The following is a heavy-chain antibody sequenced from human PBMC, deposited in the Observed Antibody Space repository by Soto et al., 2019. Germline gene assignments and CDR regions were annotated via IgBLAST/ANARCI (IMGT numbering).Heavy chain of an antibody. J-gene: IGHJ6*02. D-gene: IGHD2-15*01. CDR1: CGSISSSSYY. V-gene: IGHV4-39*01. CDR2: IYYSGST. CDR3: ARRGLLRFWYYGMYV. Sequence: PSETLSLTCTVSCGSISSSSYYWGWIRQPPGKGLEWIGSIYYSGSTYYNPSLKSRVTIYVDTSKSQFSLKLSSVTAADTAVFYCARRGLLRFWYYGMYVWGQGTTVTVSS.